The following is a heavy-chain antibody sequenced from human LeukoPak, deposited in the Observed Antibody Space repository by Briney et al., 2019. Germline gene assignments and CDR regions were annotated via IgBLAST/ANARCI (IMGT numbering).Heavy chain of an antibody. Sequence: SETLSLTCAVYGGSFSGYYWSWIRQPPGKGLEWIGEINHSGSTNYNPSLKSRVTISVDTSKNQFPLKLSSVTAADTAVYYCATYYYDSNGDYWGQGTLVTVSS. CDR2: INHSGST. D-gene: IGHD3-22*01. J-gene: IGHJ4*02. CDR3: ATYYYDSNGDY. V-gene: IGHV4-34*01. CDR1: GGSFSGYY.